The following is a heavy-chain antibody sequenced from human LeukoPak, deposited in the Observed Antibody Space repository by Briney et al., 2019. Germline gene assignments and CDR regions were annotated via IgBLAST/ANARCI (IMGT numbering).Heavy chain of an antibody. J-gene: IGHJ4*02. D-gene: IGHD3-10*01. CDR2: IQQVGSEK. CDR1: GFTCSDSW. Sequence: GGSLRLSCAASGFTCSDSWMSWVRQAPGKGLEWVAHIQQVGSEKYYVDSVKGRFTISRDNVKNSLYLHMNSLRAEDTALYYCATEAYYHFDYWGQGILVTVSS. CDR3: ATEAYYHFDY. V-gene: IGHV3-7*01.